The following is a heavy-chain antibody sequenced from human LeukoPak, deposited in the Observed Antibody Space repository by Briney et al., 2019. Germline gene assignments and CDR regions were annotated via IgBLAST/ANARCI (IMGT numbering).Heavy chain of an antibody. D-gene: IGHD6-13*01. V-gene: IGHV3-21*01. Sequence: GGSLRLSCATSGFTFSSHSMDWVRQAPGKGLEWVASISSDSVYIYYAESVKGRFTISKDNVKNSLHLQMNSLRAEDTAVYYCARPPYSSSWPFDYWGQGTLVTVSS. J-gene: IGHJ4*02. CDR1: GFTFSSHS. CDR2: ISSDSVYI. CDR3: ARPPYSSSWPFDY.